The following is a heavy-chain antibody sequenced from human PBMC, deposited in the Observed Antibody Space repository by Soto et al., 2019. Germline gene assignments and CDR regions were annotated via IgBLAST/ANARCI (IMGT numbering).Heavy chain of an antibody. CDR1: GFTFSTYG. Sequence: QVQLVESGGGVVQAGGSLGLSCTASGFTFSTYGMHWVRQAPGKGPEWVAVMSHDGSHKAFLDSVKGRFIISRDNSKNPLYLQMNSLRPDDTAVYYCARLPRSGWDHYYYGMDVSGQGTTVIVSS. D-gene: IGHD6-19*01. J-gene: IGHJ6*02. CDR2: MSHDGSHK. CDR3: ARLPRSGWDHYYYGMDV. V-gene: IGHV3-30*03.